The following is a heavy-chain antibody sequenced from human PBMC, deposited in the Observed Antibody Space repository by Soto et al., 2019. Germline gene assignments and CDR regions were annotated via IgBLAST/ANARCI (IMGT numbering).Heavy chain of an antibody. D-gene: IGHD1-26*01. J-gene: IGHJ6*02. Sequence: GGSLRLSCAASGFTFSSYATHWVRQAPGKGLEYVSAISSNGGSTYYANSVKGRFTISRHNSKNTLYLQMNSLRAEDTAVYYCARDGVVGATTQPQKPLPRIYYYGMDVWGQGTTVTVSS. CDR3: ARDGVVGATTQPQKPLPRIYYYGMDV. CDR1: GFTFSSYA. V-gene: IGHV3-64*01. CDR2: ISSNGGST.